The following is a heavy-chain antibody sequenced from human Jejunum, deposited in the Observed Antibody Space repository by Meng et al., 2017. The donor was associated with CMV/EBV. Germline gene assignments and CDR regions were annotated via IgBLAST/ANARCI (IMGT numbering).Heavy chain of an antibody. Sequence: SGVTFSSFAMTWVRQAPGKGLEWVSTIRGSDDTTYYSDSVRGRFTISRDNSKNTLYLQMNSLRAEDTAVYYCAKSLVDTAMDLDYWGQGMLVTVSS. D-gene: IGHD5-18*01. V-gene: IGHV3-23*01. CDR1: GVTFSSFA. CDR3: AKSLVDTAMDLDY. CDR2: IRGSDDTT. J-gene: IGHJ4*02.